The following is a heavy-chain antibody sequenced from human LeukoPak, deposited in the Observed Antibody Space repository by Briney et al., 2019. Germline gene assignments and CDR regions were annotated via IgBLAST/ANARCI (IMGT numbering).Heavy chain of an antibody. CDR2: IYSGGST. V-gene: IGHV3-53*01. CDR3: ARSRIEVLGTGNFDY. D-gene: IGHD3-10*01. CDR1: EFSVGSIY. J-gene: IGHJ4*02. Sequence: GGSLRLSCAASEFSVGSIYMTWVRQAPGKGLEWVSLIYSGGSTYYADSVKGRFTISRDNSKNTLFLQMNSLRAEDTALYYCARSRIEVLGTGNFDYWGQGTLVTVSS.